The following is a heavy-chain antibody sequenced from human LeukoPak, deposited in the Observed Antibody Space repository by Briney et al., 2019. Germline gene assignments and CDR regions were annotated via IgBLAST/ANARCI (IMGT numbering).Heavy chain of an antibody. D-gene: IGHD2-2*01. Sequence: ASVKVSCKASGYTFTGYYMHWVRQAPGQGLEGMGWINPNSCGTNYAQKFPGRVTMPRDTSISTAYMELSRLRSDDTDVHYCARGSCSSTSCYLNLDYWGQGTLVTVSS. CDR2: INPNSCGT. CDR1: GYTFTGYY. V-gene: IGHV1-2*02. J-gene: IGHJ4*02. CDR3: ARGSCSSTSCYLNLDY.